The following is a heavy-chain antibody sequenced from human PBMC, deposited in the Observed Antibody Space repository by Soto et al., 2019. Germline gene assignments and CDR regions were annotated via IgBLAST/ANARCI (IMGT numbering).Heavy chain of an antibody. Sequence: GGSLRLSCAASGFTFSSYSMNWVRQAPGKGLEWVSSISSSSYIYYADSVKGRFTISRDNAKNSLYLQMNSLRAEDTAVYYCARGLSGSYSDYWGQGTLVTVSS. D-gene: IGHD1-26*01. CDR2: ISSSSYI. CDR1: GFTFSSYS. J-gene: IGHJ4*02. CDR3: ARGLSGSYSDY. V-gene: IGHV3-21*01.